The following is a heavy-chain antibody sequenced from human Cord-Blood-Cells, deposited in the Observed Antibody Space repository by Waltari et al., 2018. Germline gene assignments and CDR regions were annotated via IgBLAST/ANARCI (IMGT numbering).Heavy chain of an antibody. Sequence: QVQLVQSGAEVKKPGASVKVSCKASGYTFTGYYMHWVRQAPGQGLEWMGRLNPNSGGTNDAQEFQGRVTMTRDTSISTAYMELSRLRSDDTAVYYCARARCTGGVCYDAFDIWGQGTMVTVSS. CDR1: GYTFTGYY. V-gene: IGHV1-2*06. CDR2: LNPNSGGT. CDR3: ARARCTGGVCYDAFDI. J-gene: IGHJ3*02. D-gene: IGHD2-8*02.